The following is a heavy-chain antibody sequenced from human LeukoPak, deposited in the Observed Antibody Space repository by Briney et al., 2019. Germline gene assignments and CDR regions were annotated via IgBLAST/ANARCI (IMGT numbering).Heavy chain of an antibody. CDR2: ISGSGGST. Sequence: GGSLRLSCAASGFTFSSYAMGWVRQAPGKGPEWVSAISGSGGSTYYADSVKGRFTISRDNSKNTLYLQMNSLRAEDTAVYYCAKALRDFWSGYYWADDAFDIRGQGTMVTVSS. V-gene: IGHV3-23*01. J-gene: IGHJ3*02. D-gene: IGHD3-3*01. CDR3: AKALRDFWSGYYWADDAFDI. CDR1: GFTFSSYA.